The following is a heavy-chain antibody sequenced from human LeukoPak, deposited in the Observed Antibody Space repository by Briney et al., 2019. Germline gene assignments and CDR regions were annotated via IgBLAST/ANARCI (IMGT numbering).Heavy chain of an antibody. V-gene: IGHV3-9*01. CDR1: GFTFDDYA. CDR2: ISWNSGSI. J-gene: IGHJ4*02. Sequence: SGGSLRPSCAASGFTFDDYAMHWVRQAPGKGLEWVSGISWNSGSIGYADSVKGRFTISRDNAKNSLYLQMNSLRAEDTALYYCARRAGDYSHPYDYWGQGILVTVSS. CDR3: ARRAGDYSHPYDY. D-gene: IGHD3-22*01.